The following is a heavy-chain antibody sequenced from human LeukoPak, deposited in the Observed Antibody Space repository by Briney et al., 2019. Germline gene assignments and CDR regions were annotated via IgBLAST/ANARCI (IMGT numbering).Heavy chain of an antibody. Sequence: GGSLRLSCAASGFTFSDYYMSWIRQAPGKGLEWVSYISSSSSYTNYADSVKGRFTISRDNAKNSLYLQMNSLRAEDTAVYYCARVGPRTYDSSGYFGYWGQGTLVTVSS. CDR2: ISSSSSYT. V-gene: IGHV3-11*05. D-gene: IGHD3-22*01. CDR1: GFTFSDYY. CDR3: ARVGPRTYDSSGYFGY. J-gene: IGHJ4*02.